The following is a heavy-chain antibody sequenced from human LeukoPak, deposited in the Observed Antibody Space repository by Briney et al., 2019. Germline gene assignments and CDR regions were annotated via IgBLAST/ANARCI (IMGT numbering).Heavy chain of an antibody. CDR2: INHSGST. CDR3: ARGRDY. J-gene: IGHJ4*02. V-gene: IGHV4-34*01. CDR1: GGSFSGYY. Sequence: SETLSLTCAVYGGSFSGYYWSWIRQPPGKGLEWIGEINHSGSTNYNPSLKSRVTISVDTSKNQFSLELSSVTAADTAVYYCARGRDYWGQGTLVTVSS.